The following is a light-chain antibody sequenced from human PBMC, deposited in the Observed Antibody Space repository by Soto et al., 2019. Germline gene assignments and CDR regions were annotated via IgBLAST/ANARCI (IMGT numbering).Light chain of an antibody. CDR2: GAS. Sequence: EIVLTQSPATLSFSPGERASLSCRASQNVANYLDWYQRKPGQAPRLLIYGASTRATGIPARFSGSGSGTEFTLTISSLEPEDFAVYYCQQRNNRPLTFGQGTRLEIK. V-gene: IGKV3-11*01. CDR3: QQRNNRPLT. CDR1: QNVANY. J-gene: IGKJ5*01.